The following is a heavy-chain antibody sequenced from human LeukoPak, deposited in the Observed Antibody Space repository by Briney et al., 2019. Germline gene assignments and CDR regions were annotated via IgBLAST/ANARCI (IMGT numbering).Heavy chain of an antibody. J-gene: IGHJ4*02. CDR1: GFTFSTYS. V-gene: IGHV3-21*01. D-gene: IGHD3-10*01. Sequence: PGGSLRLSCAASGFTFSTYSMNWVRQAPGKGLEWVSSISTSSSYIYYADSVKGRFTISRDNAKNSLYLQMNSLRAEDTAVYYCARTFSGSYTHDYWGQGTLVTVSS. CDR2: ISTSSSYI. CDR3: ARTFSGSYTHDY.